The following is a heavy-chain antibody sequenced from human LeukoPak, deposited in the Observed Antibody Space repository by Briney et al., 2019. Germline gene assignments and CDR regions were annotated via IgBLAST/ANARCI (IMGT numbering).Heavy chain of an antibody. D-gene: IGHD5-12*01. CDR3: AREFSGYDHQDLPSFDY. J-gene: IGHJ4*01. CDR1: GYTFTSYA. V-gene: IGHV7-4-1*02. Sequence: GGSVKVSCKASGYTFTSYAMNWVRQAPGQGLEWMRWINTNTGNPTYAQGFTGRFVFSLGTSVSTAYLQISSLKAEDTAVYYCAREFSGYDHQDLPSFDYWGHGTLVTVSS. CDR2: INTNTGNP.